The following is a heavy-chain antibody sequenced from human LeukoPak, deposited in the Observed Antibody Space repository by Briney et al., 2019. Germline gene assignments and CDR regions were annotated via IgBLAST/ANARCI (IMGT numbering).Heavy chain of an antibody. CDR2: IYYSGST. D-gene: IGHD4-23*01. Sequence: PSETLSLTCTVSGGSISSSSYYWGWIRQPPGKGLEWIGSIYYSGSTYYNPSLKSRVTISVDTSKNQFSLKLSSVTAADTAVYYCARRGGYGGNSRAFDIWGRGTMVTVSS. V-gene: IGHV4-39*01. CDR1: GGSISSSSYY. CDR3: ARRGGYGGNSRAFDI. J-gene: IGHJ3*02.